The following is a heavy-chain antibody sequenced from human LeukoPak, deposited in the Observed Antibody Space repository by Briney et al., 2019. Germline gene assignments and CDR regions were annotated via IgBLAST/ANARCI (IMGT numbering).Heavy chain of an antibody. V-gene: IGHV3-11*01. CDR2: ISSSGSTI. D-gene: IGHD5-18*01. J-gene: IGHJ3*02. CDR1: GFTVSSNY. Sequence: GGSLRLSCAASGFTVSSNYMSWVRQAPGKGLEWVSYISSSGSTIYYADSVKGRFTISRDNAKNSLYLQMNSLRAEDTAVYYCARADTAMAQGAFDIWGQGTMVTVSS. CDR3: ARADTAMAQGAFDI.